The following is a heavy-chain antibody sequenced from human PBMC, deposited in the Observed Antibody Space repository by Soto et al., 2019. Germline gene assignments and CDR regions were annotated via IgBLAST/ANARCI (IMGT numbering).Heavy chain of an antibody. CDR2: ISGSGDST. Sequence: AGGALRLSCAASGFTFCSYAMSWGRQAPGEGLEWVSGISGSGDSTYYADSVKGRFTISRDNSKNTLYLQMNSLRAEDTAVYYCAKGVPGIAVAGTGYFQHWGQGTLVTVYS. J-gene: IGHJ1*01. CDR3: AKGVPGIAVAGTGYFQH. D-gene: IGHD6-19*01. V-gene: IGHV3-23*01. CDR1: GFTFCSYA.